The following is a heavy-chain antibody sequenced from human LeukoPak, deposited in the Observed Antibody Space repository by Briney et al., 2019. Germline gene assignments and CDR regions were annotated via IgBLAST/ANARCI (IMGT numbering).Heavy chain of an antibody. J-gene: IGHJ4*02. CDR3: ARDSRDEGVFDY. CDR2: IIPIFGTA. D-gene: IGHD2-21*01. CDR1: GGTFSSYA. Sequence: ASVKVSCKASGGTFSSYATSWVRQAPGQGLEWMGGIIPIFGTANYAQKFQGRVTITTDESTSTAYMELSSLRSEDTAVYYCARDSRDEGVFDYWGQGTLVTVSS. V-gene: IGHV1-69*05.